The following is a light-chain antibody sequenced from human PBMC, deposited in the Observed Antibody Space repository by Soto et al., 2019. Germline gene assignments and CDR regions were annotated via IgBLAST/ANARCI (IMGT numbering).Light chain of an antibody. CDR1: QSVLYSSNNKNY. CDR2: WAS. CDR3: QQYYSNPELT. V-gene: IGKV4-1*01. Sequence: DIVMTQSPDSLAVSLGERATINCKSSQSVLYSSNNKNYLAWYQQKPGQPPKLLIYWASTRASGVPARFSGSGSGTDFTLTISSLQAEDVAVYYCQQYYSNPELTFGGGTKVEIK. J-gene: IGKJ4*01.